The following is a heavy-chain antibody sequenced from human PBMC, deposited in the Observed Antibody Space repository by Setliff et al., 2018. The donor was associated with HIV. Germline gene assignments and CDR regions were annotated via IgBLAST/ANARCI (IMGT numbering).Heavy chain of an antibody. J-gene: IGHJ5*02. Sequence: SETLSLTCNVSGVSMSSHYWSWIRQAPGQPPNKGLEWIGNIYYSGITNYNPSLESRVTISVDTSKNQLSLNVTSVTAADTAVYYCARSSRGYCSGGSCYGFDPWGQGNLVT. CDR1: GVSMSSHY. CDR2: IYYSGIT. CDR3: ARSSRGYCSGGSCYGFDP. D-gene: IGHD2-15*01. V-gene: IGHV4-59*11.